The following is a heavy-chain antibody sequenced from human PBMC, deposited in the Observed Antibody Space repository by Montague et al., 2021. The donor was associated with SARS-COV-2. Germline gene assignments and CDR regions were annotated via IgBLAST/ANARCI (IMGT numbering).Heavy chain of an antibody. CDR2: TYYTSKWNN. Sequence: CAISGDSVSRIGVGWNWIRQSPSRGLEWLGSTYYTSKWNNDYTISVKSRISISPDTSKNQFSLQLKSVTPEDTAVYYCARWIVSSRYFGSWGQGILVTVSS. J-gene: IGHJ4*01. V-gene: IGHV6-1*01. D-gene: IGHD2-21*01. CDR3: ARWIVSSRYFGS. CDR1: GDSVSRIGVG.